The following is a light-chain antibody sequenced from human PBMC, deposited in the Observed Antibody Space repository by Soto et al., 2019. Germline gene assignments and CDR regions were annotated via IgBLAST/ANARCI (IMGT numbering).Light chain of an antibody. CDR1: PSISSD. V-gene: IGKV3-15*01. Sequence: EIVMTQSPATLYVSPGETATLSCRASPSISSDLAWYQHKPGQAPRLLIYDASTRATGIPARFSGSGSGTEFTITISSLQSEDFAVYYWQQYNNWPPRYTFGQGTKLEIK. J-gene: IGKJ2*01. CDR3: QQYNNWPPRYT. CDR2: DAS.